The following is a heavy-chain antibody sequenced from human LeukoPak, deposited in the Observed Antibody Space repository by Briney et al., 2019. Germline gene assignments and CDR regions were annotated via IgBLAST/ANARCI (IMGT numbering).Heavy chain of an antibody. CDR1: GFTFSTYS. J-gene: IGHJ6*03. Sequence: GGSLRLSCAASGFTFSTYSMNWVRQAPGKGLEWVSFISTSSSYIYYADSVKGRFTISRDSAKNTLYLQMNSLRADDTAVYYCARETTVARAYYMDVWGKGTTVTVSS. V-gene: IGHV3-21*01. CDR2: ISTSSSYI. D-gene: IGHD4-17*01. CDR3: ARETTVARAYYMDV.